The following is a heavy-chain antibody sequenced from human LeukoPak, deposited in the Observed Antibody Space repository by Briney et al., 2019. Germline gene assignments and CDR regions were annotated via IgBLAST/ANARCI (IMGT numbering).Heavy chain of an antibody. V-gene: IGHV3-30*02. CDR1: GFTFTGYA. J-gene: IGHJ4*02. Sequence: GGSLRLSCAVSGFTFTGYAMHWVRQAPGKGLEWVAFIRHDESNKYYVDSVKGRFTISRDNSKNTLYLQMNSLRAEDTAVYYCARDSTYLYGSGVFDSWGQGTLVTVSS. CDR2: IRHDESNK. CDR3: ARDSTYLYGSGVFDS. D-gene: IGHD3-10*01.